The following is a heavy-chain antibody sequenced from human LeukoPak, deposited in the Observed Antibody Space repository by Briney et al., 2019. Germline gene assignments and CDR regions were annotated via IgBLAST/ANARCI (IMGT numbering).Heavy chain of an antibody. Sequence: GGSLRLSCAASGFTFSSYAMTWVRQAPGKGLEWVSTISGSGGSAYYADSVKGRFTISRDDSKETLYLQMNSLRAEDTAVYYCAKTTTGYSSGRFPGWPVDYWGQGTLVTVSS. D-gene: IGHD6-19*01. J-gene: IGHJ4*02. CDR2: ISGSGGSA. CDR1: GFTFSSYA. V-gene: IGHV3-23*01. CDR3: AKTTTGYSSGRFPGWPVDY.